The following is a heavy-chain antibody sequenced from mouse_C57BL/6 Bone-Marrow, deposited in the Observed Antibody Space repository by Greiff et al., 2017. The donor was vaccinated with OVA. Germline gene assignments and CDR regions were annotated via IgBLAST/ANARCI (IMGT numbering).Heavy chain of an antibody. D-gene: IGHD3-2*02. J-gene: IGHJ3*01. CDR3: ARRSAAQASFAY. Sequence: QVQLKESGAELAKPGASVKLSCKASGYTFTSYWMHWVNQRPGQGLEWIGYINPSSGYTKYNQKFKDKATLTADKSSSTAYMQLSSLTYEDSAVYDCARRSAAQASFAYWGQGTLVTVSA. CDR1: GYTFTSYW. V-gene: IGHV1-7*01. CDR2: INPSSGYT.